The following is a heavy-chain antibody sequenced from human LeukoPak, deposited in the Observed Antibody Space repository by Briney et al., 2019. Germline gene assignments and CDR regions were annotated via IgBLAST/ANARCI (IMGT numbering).Heavy chain of an antibody. CDR3: AREKYLSSSHGAYYYYMDV. D-gene: IGHD6-13*01. CDR2: ISGSGGST. J-gene: IGHJ6*03. Sequence: PGGSLRLSCAASGFTFSSYAMSWVRQAPGKGLEWVSAISGSGGSTYYADSVKGRFTISRDNSKNTLYLQMNSLRAEDTAVYYCAREKYLSSSHGAYYYYMDVWGKGTTVTVSS. CDR1: GFTFSSYA. V-gene: IGHV3-23*01.